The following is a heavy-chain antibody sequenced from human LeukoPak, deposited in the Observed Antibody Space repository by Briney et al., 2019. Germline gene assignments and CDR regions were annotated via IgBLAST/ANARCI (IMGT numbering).Heavy chain of an antibody. CDR3: ARNHYYDSSGQPYYFDY. J-gene: IGHJ4*02. CDR1: GYTFTSYG. V-gene: IGHV1-18*01. D-gene: IGHD3-22*01. Sequence: ASVKVSFKASGYTFTSYGISWVRQAPGQGLEWMGWISAYNGNTNYAQKLQGRVTMTTDTSTSTAYMELRSLRSDDTAVYYCARNHYYDSSGQPYYFDYWGQGTLVTVSS. CDR2: ISAYNGNT.